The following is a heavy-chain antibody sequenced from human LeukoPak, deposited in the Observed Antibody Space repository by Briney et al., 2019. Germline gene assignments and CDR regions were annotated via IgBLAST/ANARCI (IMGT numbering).Heavy chain of an antibody. Sequence: GGSLRLSCTASGFTFSSYVMNWVRQAPGKGLEWVAAISDTGGSTYYADSVRGRFTISRDNSKNMLYLEMNSLSAEDTAVYYCAKGSCGWDFDYWGQGTLVTVCS. J-gene: IGHJ4*02. D-gene: IGHD6-19*01. CDR2: ISDTGGST. CDR1: GFTFSSYV. V-gene: IGHV3-23*01. CDR3: AKGSCGWDFDY.